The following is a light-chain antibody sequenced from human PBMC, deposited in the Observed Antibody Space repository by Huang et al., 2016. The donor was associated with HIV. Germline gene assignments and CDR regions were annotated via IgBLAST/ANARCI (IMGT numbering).Light chain of an antibody. V-gene: IGKV4-1*01. CDR2: WAS. J-gene: IGKJ3*01. Sequence: DIVMTQSPDSLAVSLGEGATINCKSSQSVLSGNNKNYLAWFQQKSGQPPKLLIYWASTRESGVPDRFSGSGSRTDFTLTINNLQPEDVAVYYCQQYFNPPVTFGPGTKVHVK. CDR1: QSVLSGNNKNY. CDR3: QQYFNPPVT.